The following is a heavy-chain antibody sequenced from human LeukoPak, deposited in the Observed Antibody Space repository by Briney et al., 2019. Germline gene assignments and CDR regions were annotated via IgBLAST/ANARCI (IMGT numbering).Heavy chain of an antibody. J-gene: IGHJ5*02. CDR2: TYNGGST. CDR3: VREGGYCGGDTCFKWFDT. D-gene: IGHD2-21*01. Sequence: GGSLTLSCAASGLIVSSTYMNWVRQAPGKGLEWVSVTYNGGSTYYADSVTGRFSIPRDNSKNTLNLQMNSLTVEDTAVHYCVREGGYCGGDTCFKWFDTWGQGILVTVSS. CDR1: GLIVSSTY. V-gene: IGHV3-53*01.